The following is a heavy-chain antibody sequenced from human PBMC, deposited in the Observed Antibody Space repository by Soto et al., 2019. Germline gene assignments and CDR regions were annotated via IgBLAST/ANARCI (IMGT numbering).Heavy chain of an antibody. D-gene: IGHD6-13*01. V-gene: IGHV1-8*01. CDR1: GYTFTSYD. J-gene: IGHJ6*02. CDR3: ARVKRGYSSSWYVYGMDV. CDR2: MNPNSGNT. Sequence: ASVKVSCKSSGYTFTSYDINWVRQATGQGLEWMGWMNPNSGNTGYAQKFQGRVTMTRNTSISTAYMELSSLRSEDTAVYYCARVKRGYSSSWYVYGMDVRGQGTTVTDSS.